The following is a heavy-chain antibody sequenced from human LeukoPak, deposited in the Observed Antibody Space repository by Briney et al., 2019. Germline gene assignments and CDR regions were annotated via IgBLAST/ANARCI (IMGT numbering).Heavy chain of an antibody. CDR1: EFTFSSYS. CDR2: ISSSSSTI. Sequence: GGSLRLSCAASEFTFSSYSMNWVRQAPGKGLEWVSYISSSSSTIYYADSMKGRFTVSRDNAKNSLYLQMNSLRDEDTAIYYCARGVRYFDYWGQGTLVTVSS. J-gene: IGHJ4*02. CDR3: ARGVRYFDY. D-gene: IGHD4-17*01. V-gene: IGHV3-48*02.